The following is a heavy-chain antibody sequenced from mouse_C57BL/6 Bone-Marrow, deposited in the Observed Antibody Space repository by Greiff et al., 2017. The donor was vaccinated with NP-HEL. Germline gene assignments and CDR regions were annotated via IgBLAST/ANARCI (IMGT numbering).Heavy chain of an antibody. D-gene: IGHD3-2*02. V-gene: IGHV1-54*01. J-gene: IGHJ2*01. CDR3: ARKELRVRYFDY. CDR2: INPGSGGT. Sequence: VQRVESGAELVRPGTSVKVSCKASGYAFTNYLIEWVKQRPGQGLEWIGVINPGSGGTNYNEKFKGKATLTADKSSSTAYMQLSSLTSEDSAVYFSARKELRVRYFDYWGQGTTLTVSS. CDR1: GYAFTNYL.